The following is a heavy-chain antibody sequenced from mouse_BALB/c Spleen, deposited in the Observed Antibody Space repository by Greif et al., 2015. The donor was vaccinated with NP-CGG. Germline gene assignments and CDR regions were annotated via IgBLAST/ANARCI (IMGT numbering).Heavy chain of an antibody. J-gene: IGHJ4*01. V-gene: IGHV1S81*02. Sequence: QVQLKQSGAELVKPGASVKLSCKASGYTFTSYYMYWVKQRPGQGLEWIGGINPSNGGTNFNEKFKSKATLTVDKSSSPAYMQLSSLTSEDSAVYYCTRWGYYAMDYWGQGTSVTVSS. CDR3: TRWGYYAMDY. CDR1: GYTFTSYY. CDR2: INPSNGGT.